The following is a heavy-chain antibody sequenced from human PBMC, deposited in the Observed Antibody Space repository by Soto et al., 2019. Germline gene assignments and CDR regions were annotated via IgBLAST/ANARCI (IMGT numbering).Heavy chain of an antibody. V-gene: IGHV4-4*02. D-gene: IGHD6-19*01. CDR3: ARGRGRYSSGWSWFDP. Sequence: SETLSLTCVVSGGTIRSPDWWTWVRQPPGKGLEWIGEIFQSGSTNYTPSLESRVTISVGKSKNQFSLTLTSVTAADTAVYFCARGRGRYSSGWSWFDPWGQGILVTVSS. J-gene: IGHJ5*02. CDR1: GGTIRSPDW. CDR2: IFQSGST.